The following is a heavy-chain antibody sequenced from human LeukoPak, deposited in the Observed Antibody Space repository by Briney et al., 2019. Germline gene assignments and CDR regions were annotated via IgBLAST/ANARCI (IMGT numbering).Heavy chain of an antibody. D-gene: IGHD3-22*01. CDR2: IKKDGSEK. CDR3: ARDLYRIVVVPHYFDY. V-gene: IGHV3-7*01. CDR1: GFTFSSYW. Sequence: GGSLTLSCEDSGFTFSSYWMSWVRQAPGKGLEWVANIKKDGSEKYYVDSVKGRFTISRDNAKNSLYLQMNSLRAEDTAVYYCARDLYRIVVVPHYFDYWGQGTLVTVSS. J-gene: IGHJ4*02.